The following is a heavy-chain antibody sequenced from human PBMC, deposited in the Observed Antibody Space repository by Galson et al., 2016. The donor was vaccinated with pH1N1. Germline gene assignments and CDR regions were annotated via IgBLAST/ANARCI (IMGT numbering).Heavy chain of an antibody. D-gene: IGHD3-10*01. Sequence: LSLTCTVSGGSISSYYWSWIRQPAGKGLEWIGRIYISGSTNYNPSLKSRVTMSVDTSKNQFSLKLSSVTAADTAVYYCARGSLSGEWPGLYFDYWGQGTLATVSS. CDR2: IYISGST. J-gene: IGHJ4*02. CDR1: GGSISSYY. CDR3: ARGSLSGEWPGLYFDY. V-gene: IGHV4-4*07.